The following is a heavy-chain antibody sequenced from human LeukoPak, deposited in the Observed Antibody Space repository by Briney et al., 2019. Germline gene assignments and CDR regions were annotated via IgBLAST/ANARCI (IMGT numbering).Heavy chain of an antibody. Sequence: QPGGSLRLSCAASGFTFSIYWMSWGRQAPGKGLEWVANIKKDGSEKYHADSVKGRFSISRDNAKNSLYLQMNSLRAEDTAVYYCAREYEGGIDYWGRGTLVTVSS. CDR3: AREYEGGIDY. D-gene: IGHD2-8*01. CDR1: GFTFSIYW. V-gene: IGHV3-7*05. CDR2: IKKDGSEK. J-gene: IGHJ4*02.